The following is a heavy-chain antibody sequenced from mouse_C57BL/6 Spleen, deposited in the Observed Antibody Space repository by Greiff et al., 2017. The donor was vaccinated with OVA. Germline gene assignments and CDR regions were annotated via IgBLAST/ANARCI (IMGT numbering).Heavy chain of an antibody. V-gene: IGHV1-82*01. CDR1: GYAFSSSW. CDR2: IYPGDGDT. CDR3: ARFGPGSSPYWYFDV. Sequence: VQLVESGPELVKPGASVKISCKASGYAFSSSWMNWVKQRPGKGLEWIGRIYPGDGDTNYNGKFKGKATLTADKSSSTAYMQLSSLTSEDSAVYFCARFGPGSSPYWYFDVWGTGTTVTVSS. J-gene: IGHJ1*03. D-gene: IGHD1-1*01.